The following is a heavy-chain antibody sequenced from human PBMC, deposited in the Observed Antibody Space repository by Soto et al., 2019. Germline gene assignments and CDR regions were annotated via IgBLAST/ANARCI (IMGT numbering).Heavy chain of an antibody. CDR1: GFTFSSYA. CDR2: ISYDGSNK. Sequence: QVQLVESGGGVVQPGRSLRLSCAASGFTFSSYAMHWVRQAPGKGLEWVAVISYDGSNKYYADSVKGRFTISRDNSKNTLYLQMNSLRAEDTPVYYCARARIPDYWGQGTLVTVSS. V-gene: IGHV3-30-3*01. D-gene: IGHD2-2*02. J-gene: IGHJ4*02. CDR3: ARARIPDY.